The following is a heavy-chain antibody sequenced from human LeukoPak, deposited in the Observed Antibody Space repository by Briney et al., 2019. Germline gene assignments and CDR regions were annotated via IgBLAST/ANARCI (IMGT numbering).Heavy chain of an antibody. CDR3: AREFVVVVAASYYYYYGMDV. CDR1: GFTFGSYS. CDR2: ISSSSSYI. J-gene: IGHJ6*02. Sequence: GGSLRLSCAASGFTFGSYSMNWVRQAPGKGLEWVSSISSSSSYIYYADSVKGRFTISRDNAKNSLYLQMNSLRAEDTAVYYCAREFVVVVAASYYYYYGMDVWGQGTTVTVSS. V-gene: IGHV3-21*01. D-gene: IGHD2-15*01.